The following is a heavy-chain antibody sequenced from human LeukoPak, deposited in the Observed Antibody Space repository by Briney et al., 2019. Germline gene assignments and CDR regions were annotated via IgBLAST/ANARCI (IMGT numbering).Heavy chain of an antibody. D-gene: IGHD2-21*02. J-gene: IGHJ4*02. CDR3: ARDLEVVVTAILDY. CDR1: GFTFSSYA. Sequence: GGSLRLSCAASGFTFSSYAMRWVRQAPGKGLEWVAVISYDGSNKYYADSVKGRFTISRDNSKNTLYLQMNSLRAEDTAVYYCARDLEVVVTAILDYWGQGTLVTVSS. CDR2: ISYDGSNK. V-gene: IGHV3-30*04.